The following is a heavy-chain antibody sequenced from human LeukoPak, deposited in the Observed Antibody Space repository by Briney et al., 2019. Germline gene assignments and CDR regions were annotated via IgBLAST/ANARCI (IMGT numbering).Heavy chain of an antibody. V-gene: IGHV4-59*01. CDR3: AAYRFPGIVARQNWFDP. D-gene: IGHD6-6*01. CDR1: GGSISSYY. J-gene: IGHJ5*02. Sequence: SETLSLTCTVSGGSISSYYWSWIRQPPGKGLEWIGYIYYSGSTNYNPSLKSRVTISVDTSKNQFSLKLSSVTAADTAVYYCAAYRFPGIVARQNWFDPWGQGTLVTVSS. CDR2: IYYSGST.